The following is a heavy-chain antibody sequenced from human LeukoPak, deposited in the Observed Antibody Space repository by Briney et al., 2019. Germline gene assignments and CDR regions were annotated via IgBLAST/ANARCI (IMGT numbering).Heavy chain of an antibody. CDR1: GYTFTGYY. J-gene: IGHJ5*02. V-gene: IGHV1-2*02. CDR3: ARDRTRYSSGWYRP. D-gene: IGHD6-19*01. CDR2: INPNSGGT. Sequence: ASVKVSCKASGYTFTGYYMHWVRQAPGQGLEWMGWINPNSGGTNYAQKFQGRVTMTSDTSISTAYMELSRLRSDDTAVYYCARDRTRYSSGWYRPWGQGTLVTVSS.